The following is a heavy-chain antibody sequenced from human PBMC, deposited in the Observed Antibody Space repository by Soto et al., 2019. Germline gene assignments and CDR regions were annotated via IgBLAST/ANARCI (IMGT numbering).Heavy chain of an antibody. Sequence: GESLKISCKGSGYSFTSYWIGWVRQMPGKGLEWMGIIYPGDSNTRYSPSFQGQVTISADKSISTAYLQWSSLKASDTAMYYCARQRYCGGDCYFGDAFDIWGQGTMVTVSS. J-gene: IGHJ3*02. CDR2: IYPGDSNT. D-gene: IGHD2-21*01. CDR3: ARQRYCGGDCYFGDAFDI. V-gene: IGHV5-51*01. CDR1: GYSFTSYW.